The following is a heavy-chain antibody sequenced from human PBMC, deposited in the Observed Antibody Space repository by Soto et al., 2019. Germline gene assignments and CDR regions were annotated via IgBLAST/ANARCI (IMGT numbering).Heavy chain of an antibody. CDR3: AVLRPKQLARKNWFDP. J-gene: IGHJ5*02. D-gene: IGHD6-6*01. CDR2: INHSGST. Sequence: KQSQTLSLTCAVYGGSFSGYYWSWIRQPPGKGLEWIGEINHSGSTNYNPSLKSRVTISVDTSKNQFSLKLSSVTAADTAVYYCAVLRPKQLARKNWFDPWGQGTLVTVSS. CDR1: GGSFSGYY. V-gene: IGHV4-34*01.